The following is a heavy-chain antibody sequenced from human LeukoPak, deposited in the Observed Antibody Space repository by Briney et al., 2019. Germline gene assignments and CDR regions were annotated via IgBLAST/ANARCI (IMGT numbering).Heavy chain of an antibody. V-gene: IGHV4-59*08. J-gene: IGHJ4*02. CDR2: IYYSGST. Sequence: ASETLSLTCTVSGGSISSYYWSWIRQPPGKGLEWIGYIYYSGSTNYNPSLKSRVTISVDTSKNQFSLKLNSVTAADTAFYFCARQTGSGLFILPGGQGTLVTVSS. CDR3: ARQTGSGLFILP. D-gene: IGHD3/OR15-3a*01. CDR1: GGSISSYY.